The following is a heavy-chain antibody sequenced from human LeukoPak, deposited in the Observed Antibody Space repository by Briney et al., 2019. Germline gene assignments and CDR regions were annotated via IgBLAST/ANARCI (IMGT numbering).Heavy chain of an antibody. Sequence: SVKVSCKASGGTFSSYAISWVRQAPGQGLEWMGGIIPIFGTANYAQKFQGRVTITADDSTSTAYMELSSLRSEDTAVYYCATRLSIAARPDYFDSWGQGTLVTVSS. J-gene: IGHJ4*02. CDR1: GGTFSSYA. CDR2: IIPIFGTA. CDR3: ATRLSIAARPDYFDS. D-gene: IGHD6-6*01. V-gene: IGHV1-69*13.